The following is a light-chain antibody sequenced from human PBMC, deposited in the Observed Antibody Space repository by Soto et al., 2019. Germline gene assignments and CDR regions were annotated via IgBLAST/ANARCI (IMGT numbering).Light chain of an antibody. CDR2: WAS. J-gene: IGKJ1*01. V-gene: IGKV4-1*01. CDR1: QSLLYRSNNKDY. CDR3: QQYYSSPTWT. Sequence: DIVMTQSPDSLAVSLGERATINCKSSQSLLYRSNNKDYLAWYQQKPGQPPKLLIYWASIRESGVPDRFSGSGSGTDFTLTISSLQAEDVAVYYCQQYYSSPTWTFGQGTKVEIK.